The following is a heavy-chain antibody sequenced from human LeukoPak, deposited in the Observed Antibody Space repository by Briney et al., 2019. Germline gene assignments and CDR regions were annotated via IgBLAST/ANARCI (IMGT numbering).Heavy chain of an antibody. D-gene: IGHD5-18*01. Sequence: GGSLRLSCAASGFTFSSYAMSWVRQAPGKGLEWVSAFSGGGGSTYYADSVKGRFTISRDNSKNTLYLQMNSLRAEDTAVYYCAKDSGYSYGQLYYYYGMDVWGQGTTVTVSS. V-gene: IGHV3-23*01. CDR1: GFTFSSYA. J-gene: IGHJ6*02. CDR3: AKDSGYSYGQLYYYYGMDV. CDR2: FSGGGGST.